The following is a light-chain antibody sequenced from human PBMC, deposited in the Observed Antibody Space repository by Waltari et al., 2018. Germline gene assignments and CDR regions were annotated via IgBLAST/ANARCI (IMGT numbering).Light chain of an antibody. CDR3: QQYNIWPYT. Sequence: DIQMTQSPSTLSASVGDRVTITCRASQSISNWLAWYQKKPGKAPKVLIYKPFTLQSGVPSRFSGSGSETEFILTISSLQPDDFATYYCQQYNIWPYTFGQGTTLEI. V-gene: IGKV1-5*03. CDR2: KPF. CDR1: QSISNW. J-gene: IGKJ2*01.